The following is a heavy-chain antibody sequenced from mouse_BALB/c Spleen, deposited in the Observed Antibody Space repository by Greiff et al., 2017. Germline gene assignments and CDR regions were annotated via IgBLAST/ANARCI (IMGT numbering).Heavy chain of an antibody. D-gene: IGHD1-2*01. V-gene: IGHV1S29*02. J-gene: IGHJ1*01. CDR2: IYPYNGGT. CDR1: GYTFTDYN. CDR3: ARYYGYGWYFDV. Sequence: EVQLQQSGPELVKPGASVKISCKASGYTFTDYNMHWVKQSHGKSLEWIGYIYPYNGGTGYNQKFKSKATLTVDNSSSTAYMELRSLTSEDSAVYYCARYYGYGWYFDVWGAGTTVTVSS.